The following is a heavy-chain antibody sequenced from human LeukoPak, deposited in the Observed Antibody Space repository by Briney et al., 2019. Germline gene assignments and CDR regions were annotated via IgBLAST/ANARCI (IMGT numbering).Heavy chain of an antibody. J-gene: IGHJ4*02. D-gene: IGHD3-22*01. V-gene: IGHV3-21*01. Sequence: KPWGSLRLSCAASGFTFSSYAMHWVRQAPGKGLEWVSSISSSSSYIYYADSVKGRFTISRDNAKNSLYLQMNSLRAEDTAVYYCARDLPQYYYDSSGKDFDYWGQGTLVTVSS. CDR2: ISSSSSYI. CDR1: GFTFSSYA. CDR3: ARDLPQYYYDSSGKDFDY.